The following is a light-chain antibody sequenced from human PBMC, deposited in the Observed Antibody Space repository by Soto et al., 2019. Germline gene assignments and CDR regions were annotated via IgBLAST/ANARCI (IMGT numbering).Light chain of an antibody. V-gene: IGKV1-9*01. Sequence: IQLTQSPSSLSASIGDRVTITCRASRGISGYLAWYQQKPGKAPKLLIDIGSTLQSGVPSRFSGSGSGTDFTLTIAGLQPEDLATYYCQQLDSYPLTFGGGTKVDI. J-gene: IGKJ4*01. CDR3: QQLDSYPLT. CDR1: RGISGY. CDR2: IGS.